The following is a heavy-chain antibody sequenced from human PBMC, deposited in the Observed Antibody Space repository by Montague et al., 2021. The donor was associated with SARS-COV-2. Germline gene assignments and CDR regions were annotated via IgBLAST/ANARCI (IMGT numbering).Heavy chain of an antibody. D-gene: IGHD5-18*01. CDR1: GGSISSSSYY. CDR2: IYYSGST. J-gene: IGHJ4*02. Sequence: SETLSLTCTVSGGSISSSSYYWGWIRQPPGKGPEWIGSIYYSGSTYYNASLKSRVTISVDTSKNQFSLKLTSVTAADTAVYYCARHGGHSYAHFAYWGQGTLVIVSS. CDR3: ARHGGHSYAHFAY. V-gene: IGHV4-39*01.